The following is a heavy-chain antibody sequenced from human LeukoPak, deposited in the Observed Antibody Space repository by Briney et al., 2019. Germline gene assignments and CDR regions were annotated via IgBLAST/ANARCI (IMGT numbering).Heavy chain of an antibody. J-gene: IGHJ4*02. V-gene: IGHV1-46*01. CDR1: GYTFTSCF. CDR3: ARGQYSGDWHFDF. Sequence: ASVKVSCKASGYTFTSCFIHWVRQAPGQGLEWMGWINPNGGSTNYAQKFQGRVTMTRDTSKSTVSMELSSLRFEDTAVYYCARGQYSGDWHFDFWGEGTLVTVSS. CDR2: INPNGGST. D-gene: IGHD6-19*01.